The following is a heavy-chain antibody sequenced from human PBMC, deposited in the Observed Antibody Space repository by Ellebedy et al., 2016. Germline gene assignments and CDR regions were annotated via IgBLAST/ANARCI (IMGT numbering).Heavy chain of an antibody. Sequence: GSLRLSCIVSGGSISRYYWSWIRQPPGRGLEWMGNIYSTGTTNYNPSLQIRVTISLDTSKNQFSLRLTSVTAADTAVYYCARKGGVSFGERPIDYWGQGTLVTVSS. CDR2: IYSTGTT. V-gene: IGHV4-59*01. CDR1: GGSISRYY. J-gene: IGHJ4*02. CDR3: ARKGGVSFGERPIDY. D-gene: IGHD3-10*01.